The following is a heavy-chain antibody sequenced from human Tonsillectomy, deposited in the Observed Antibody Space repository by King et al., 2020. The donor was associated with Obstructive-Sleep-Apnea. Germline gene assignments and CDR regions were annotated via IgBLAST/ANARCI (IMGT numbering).Heavy chain of an antibody. CDR2: INGVGSTT. V-gene: IGHV3-74*01. J-gene: IGHJ4*02. CDR3: VAPLDGFWGN. CDR1: GLTFSSNW. D-gene: IGHD3-16*01. Sequence: VQLVESGGGLVQPGGSLRLSCAASGLTFSSNWMHWIRPAPGKGLMWVSRINGVGSTTNYADSVKGRFTISRDNAKNTLYLQMNSLRAEDTAVYYCVAPLDGFWGNWGQGTLVIVSS.